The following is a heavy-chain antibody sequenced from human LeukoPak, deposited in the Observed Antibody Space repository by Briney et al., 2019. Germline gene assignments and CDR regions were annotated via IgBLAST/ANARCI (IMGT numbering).Heavy chain of an antibody. Sequence: GRSLRLSCAASGFTFSSYGMHRVRQAPGKGLEWVAVIWYDGSNKYYADSVKGRFTISRDNSKNTLYLQMNSLRAEDTAVYYCARDGVGLRFLEWLSRSYYYYGMDVWGQGTTVTVSS. CDR1: GFTFSSYG. CDR3: ARDGVGLRFLEWLSRSYYYYGMDV. CDR2: IWYDGSNK. V-gene: IGHV3-33*01. D-gene: IGHD3-3*01. J-gene: IGHJ6*02.